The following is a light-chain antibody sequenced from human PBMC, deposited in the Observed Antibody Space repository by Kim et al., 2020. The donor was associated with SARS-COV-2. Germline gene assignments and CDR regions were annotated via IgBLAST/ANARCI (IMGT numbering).Light chain of an antibody. CDR3: QQYGTSPWT. Sequence: PGERASLSCRASQCVGSNSFARYQQKPGHAPARLISRASTRATGIPDRFSGSGSATDFTLTISRLEPEDFAVYYCQQYGTSPWTFGQGTRVDIK. V-gene: IGKV3-20*01. J-gene: IGKJ1*01. CDR2: RAS. CDR1: QCVGSNS.